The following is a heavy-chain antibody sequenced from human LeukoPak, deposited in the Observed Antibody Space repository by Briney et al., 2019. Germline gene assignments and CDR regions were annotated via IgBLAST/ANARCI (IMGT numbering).Heavy chain of an antibody. CDR2: FCYGGTT. Sequence: PSETLSLTCTVSGGSITSSSYYWGWIRQPPGRGLGWIGNFCYGGTTYYNSSRKSRVTIFQDTSKNCVSLMLSSVTAADTAVYYCARQISDFYYCYSDVWRKGTTVRVSS. CDR3: ARQISDFYYCYSDV. V-gene: IGHV4-39*01. J-gene: IGHJ6*03. CDR1: GGSITSSSYY.